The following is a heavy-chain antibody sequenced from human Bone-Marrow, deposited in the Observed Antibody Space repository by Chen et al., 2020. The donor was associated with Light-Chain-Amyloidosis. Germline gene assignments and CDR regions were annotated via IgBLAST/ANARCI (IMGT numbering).Heavy chain of an antibody. CDR2: ISGSGSST. D-gene: IGHD3-10*01. CDR3: SREVTTNYGMDV. V-gene: IGHV3-23*01. Sequence: EVQLLESGGGLVQPGGSLRLSCAASGFTFSGYPMSWVRQAPGKGLEWISGISGSGSSTYYADSVKGRFTISRDNSKNTLYLQMNSLRAEDTAIYYCSREVTTNYGMDVWGQGTAVTVSS. CDR1: GFTFSGYP. J-gene: IGHJ6*02.